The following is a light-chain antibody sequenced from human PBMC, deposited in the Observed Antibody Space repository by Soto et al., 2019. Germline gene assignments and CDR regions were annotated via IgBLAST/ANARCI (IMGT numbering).Light chain of an antibody. J-gene: IGKJ4*01. Sequence: DIHMTQSPSSLSASVGDRVTIAWRASQSISSYLNWYQQKPGKAPKLLIYAASSLQSGVPSRFSGSGSGTDFTLTISSLQPEDFATYYCQQSYSTPLTFGGGTKVDIK. CDR2: AAS. V-gene: IGKV1-39*01. CDR3: QQSYSTPLT. CDR1: QSISSY.